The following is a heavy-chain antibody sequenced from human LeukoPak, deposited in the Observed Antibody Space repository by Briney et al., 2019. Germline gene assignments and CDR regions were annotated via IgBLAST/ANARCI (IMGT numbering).Heavy chain of an antibody. CDR3: AKATPIGSVLRYFLAPNNDAFDI. Sequence: GGSLRLSCAASGFTFDDYGMSWVRQAPGKGLEWVSGINWNGGSTGYADSVKGRFTISRDNAKNSLYLQMNSLRAEDTALYYCAKATPIGSVLRYFLAPNNDAFDIWGQGTMVTVSS. D-gene: IGHD3-9*01. V-gene: IGHV3-20*04. CDR1: GFTFDDYG. CDR2: INWNGGST. J-gene: IGHJ3*02.